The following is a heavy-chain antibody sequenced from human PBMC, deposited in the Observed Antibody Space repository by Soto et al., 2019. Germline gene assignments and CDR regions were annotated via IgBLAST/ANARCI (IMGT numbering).Heavy chain of an antibody. D-gene: IGHD3-10*01. Sequence: QVQLQESGPGLVKPSETLSLTCTVSGASISRTSSYWGWIRQPPGKGLEWIASINYSGTTYYNPSLTSRDTMSVDTSRSQFSLRLTSVTAADTGIYFCARRAKVPSWYFDLWGREKPVIVSS. CDR2: INYSGTT. CDR3: ARRAKVPSWYFDL. V-gene: IGHV4-39*01. CDR1: GASISRTSSY. J-gene: IGHJ2*01.